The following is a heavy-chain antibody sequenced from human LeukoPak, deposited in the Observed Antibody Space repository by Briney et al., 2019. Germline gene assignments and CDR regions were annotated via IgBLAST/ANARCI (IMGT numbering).Heavy chain of an antibody. CDR2: INPRGGST. Sequence: ASVTVSCKAPGYTFIDYYIQWVRQAPGQGLEWMGTINPRGGSTRHAQRFQGRVTMTRDTSTSTLYMELSSLTSEDTAVYYCARKFGGSGYYFDYWGQGTLVTVSS. D-gene: IGHD2-15*01. J-gene: IGHJ4*02. CDR1: GYTFIDYY. V-gene: IGHV1-46*01. CDR3: ARKFGGSGYYFDY.